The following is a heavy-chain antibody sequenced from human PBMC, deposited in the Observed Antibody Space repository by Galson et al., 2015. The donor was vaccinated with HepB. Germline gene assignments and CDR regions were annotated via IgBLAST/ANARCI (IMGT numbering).Heavy chain of an antibody. Sequence: SLRLSCAASGFTFSSYGMHWVRQAPGKGLEWVAVISYDGSNKYYADSVKGRFTISRDNSKNTLYLQMNSLRAEDAAVYYWAREQGGAGTDGDDYWGQGTLVTVSS. CDR2: ISYDGSNK. V-gene: IGHV3-30*03. CDR3: AREQGGAGTDGDDY. CDR1: GFTFSSYG. D-gene: IGHD6-19*01. J-gene: IGHJ4*02.